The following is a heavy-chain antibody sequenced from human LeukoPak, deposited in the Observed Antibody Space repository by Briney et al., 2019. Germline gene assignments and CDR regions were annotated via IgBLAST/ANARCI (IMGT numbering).Heavy chain of an antibody. CDR1: GVTFSTNY. CDR2: ISSGGTP. V-gene: IGHV3-66*02. D-gene: IGHD5-12*01. CDR3: ARGGAGYAFDY. Sequence: GGSLRLSCAASGVTFSTNYMSWVRQAPGKGLEGGSVISSGGTPYYSDSVKGRFTISRHSSENTLYLQMHTLRAEDTAVYYCARGGAGYAFDYWGQGTLVTVSS. J-gene: IGHJ4*02.